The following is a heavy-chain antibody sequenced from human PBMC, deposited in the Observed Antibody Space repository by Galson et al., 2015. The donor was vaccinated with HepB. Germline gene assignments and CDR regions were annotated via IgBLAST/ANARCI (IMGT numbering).Heavy chain of an antibody. CDR2: IKSKTDGGTT. J-gene: IGHJ3*02. V-gene: IGHV3-15*01. Sequence: SLRLSCAASGFTFSNAWMSWVRQAPGKGLEWVGRIKSKTDGGTTDYAAPVKGRFTISRDDSKNTLYLQMNSLKTEDTAVYYCTTGGDILTYYDAFGIWGQGTMVTVSS. D-gene: IGHD3-9*01. CDR1: GFTFSNAW. CDR3: TTGGDILTYYDAFGI.